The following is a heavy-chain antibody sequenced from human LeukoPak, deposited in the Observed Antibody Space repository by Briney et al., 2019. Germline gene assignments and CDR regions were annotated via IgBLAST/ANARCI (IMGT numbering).Heavy chain of an antibody. D-gene: IGHD2-8*02. CDR1: GFTFSNAW. Sequence: GGSLRLSCTASGFTFSNAWMSWVRQAPGKGLEWVGRIKTKDDGGTTDYAAPVKGRFSISRDDSKNSLYLQMNSLKTDDMAVYYCTTASLVVVSTTRGDFWGQGTLVTVSS. CDR2: IKTKDDGGTT. V-gene: IGHV3-15*01. CDR3: TTASLVVVSTTRGDF. J-gene: IGHJ4*02.